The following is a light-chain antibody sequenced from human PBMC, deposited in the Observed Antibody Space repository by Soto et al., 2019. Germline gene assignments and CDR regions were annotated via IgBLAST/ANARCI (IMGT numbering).Light chain of an antibody. CDR2: GAS. CDR3: QQYGSSTTT. Sequence: EIVLTQSPGTLSLSPGERATLSCRASQSVSSNYLAWYQRKPGQAPRLLIYGASSSATGIPNRFSGSGSGTDFTLTITRLEPEDFAVYYCQQYGSSTTTFGQGTKVEIK. CDR1: QSVSSNY. J-gene: IGKJ1*01. V-gene: IGKV3-20*01.